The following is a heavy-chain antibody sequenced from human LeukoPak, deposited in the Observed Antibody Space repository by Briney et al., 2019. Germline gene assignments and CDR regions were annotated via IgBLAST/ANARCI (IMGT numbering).Heavy chain of an antibody. V-gene: IGHV1-69*13. D-gene: IGHD5-18*01. Sequence: GASVKVSCKASGGTFSSYAISWVRQAPGQGLEWMGGIIPIFGTANYAQKFQGRVTITADESTSTAYMELSSLRSEDTAVYYCAAGRIQLWFPFDYWGQGTLVTVSS. J-gene: IGHJ4*02. CDR1: GGTFSSYA. CDR2: IIPIFGTA. CDR3: AAGRIQLWFPFDY.